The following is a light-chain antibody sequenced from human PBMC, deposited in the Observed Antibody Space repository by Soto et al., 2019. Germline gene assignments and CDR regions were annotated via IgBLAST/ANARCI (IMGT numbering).Light chain of an antibody. CDR1: SSDIGGFNY. CDR3: ISYTTTSTLGV. Sequence: QSVLTQPASVSGSPGQSITISCTGTSSDIGGFNYVSWYQQHPGTAPKLIIYEVSNRPSGISNRFSGSKSGNTASLTISGLQAEDEADYYCISYTTTSTLGVFGGGTKLTVL. V-gene: IGLV2-14*01. J-gene: IGLJ3*02. CDR2: EVS.